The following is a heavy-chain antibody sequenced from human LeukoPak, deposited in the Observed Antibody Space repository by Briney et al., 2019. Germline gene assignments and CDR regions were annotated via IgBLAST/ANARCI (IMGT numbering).Heavy chain of an antibody. D-gene: IGHD3-16*01. V-gene: IGHV3-7*03. CDR2: IKQDGSEK. J-gene: IGHJ4*02. CDR3: ARGPRSDWHMITFGGVYFDY. Sequence: PGGSLRLSCAASGFTFSSYWMSWVRQAPGKGLEWVANIKQDGSEKYYVDSVKGRFTISRDNAKNSLYLQMNSLRAEDTAVYYCARGPRSDWHMITFGGVYFDYWGQGTLVTVSS. CDR1: GFTFSSYW.